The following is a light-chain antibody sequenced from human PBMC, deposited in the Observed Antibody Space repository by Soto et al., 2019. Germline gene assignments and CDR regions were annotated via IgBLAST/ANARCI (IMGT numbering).Light chain of an antibody. J-gene: IGKJ1*01. CDR1: QSVDSNY. CDR2: GAS. CDR3: QQYGSSRT. Sequence: EIVLTQSPGTLSLSPGERATLSCRASQSVDSNYLAWYQQKPCQAPRLLIYGASSRATGFPDRFSGSGSGTDFTLTISRLEPEDFALYYCQQYGSSRTFGQGTKVDIK. V-gene: IGKV3-20*01.